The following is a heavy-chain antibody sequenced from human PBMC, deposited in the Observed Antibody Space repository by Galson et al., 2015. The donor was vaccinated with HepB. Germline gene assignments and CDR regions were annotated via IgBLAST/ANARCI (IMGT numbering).Heavy chain of an antibody. D-gene: IGHD2-2*01. J-gene: IGHJ5*02. CDR3: VRHDCGGTSCQPNWFDP. Sequence: LSLTCIVSGASISSGNFWGWIRKPPGKGLEWIGSIYYRGTTYYNPSLKSRVTISLDTSKNQFSLKLSSVTAADTAIYYCVRHDCGGTSCQPNWFDPWGQGTLVTVSS. CDR2: IYYRGTT. CDR1: GASISSGNF. V-gene: IGHV4-39*01.